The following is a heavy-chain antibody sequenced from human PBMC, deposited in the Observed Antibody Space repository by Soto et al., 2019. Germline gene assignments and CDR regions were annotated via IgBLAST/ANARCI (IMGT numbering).Heavy chain of an antibody. V-gene: IGHV4-4*07. CDR2: IYPSGNT. Sequence: SETLSLTCAVSGGSISSYYWSWIRQTAGKGLEWIGRIYPSGNTNYNPSLKSRVTMSIDTSKNQLSLKLRSVAAADTAVYFCAGDEGYYYSGVDVWGQGTAVTVS. J-gene: IGHJ6*02. CDR1: GGSISSYY. CDR3: AGDEGYYYSGVDV.